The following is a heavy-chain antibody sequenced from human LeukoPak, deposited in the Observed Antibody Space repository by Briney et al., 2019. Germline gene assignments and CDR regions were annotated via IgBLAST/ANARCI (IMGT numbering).Heavy chain of an antibody. V-gene: IGHV1-18*01. CDR2: ISAYNSNI. CDR3: ATFLTGYPYYFDY. Sequence: GASVKVSCKASGGTFSTYAVSWVRQAPGQGLEWMGWISAYNSNINYAQKLQGRVTMTTDTSTSTAYMELSSLRSEDTAVYYCATFLTGYPYYFDYWGQGTLVTVSS. J-gene: IGHJ4*02. CDR1: GGTFSTYA. D-gene: IGHD3-9*01.